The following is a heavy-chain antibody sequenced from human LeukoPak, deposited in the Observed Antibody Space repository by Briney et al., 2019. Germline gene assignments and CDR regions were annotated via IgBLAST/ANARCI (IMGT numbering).Heavy chain of an antibody. V-gene: IGHV4-34*01. CDR3: ARGGLKWELLPARAKKSYYFDY. Sequence: SETLSLTCAFYGGSFSGYYWSWIRQPPGKGLEWIGEINHSGGTTYNPSLKSRVTISLDTSKNQFSLKLSSVTAADTAVYYCARGGLKWELLPARAKKSYYFDYWGQGTLVTVSS. CDR1: GGSFSGYY. J-gene: IGHJ4*02. D-gene: IGHD1-26*01. CDR2: INHSGGT.